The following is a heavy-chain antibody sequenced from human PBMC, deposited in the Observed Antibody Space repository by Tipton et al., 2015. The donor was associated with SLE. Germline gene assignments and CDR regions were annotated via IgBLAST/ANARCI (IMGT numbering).Heavy chain of an antibody. CDR3: ARDGHDSGSFGAFDI. V-gene: IGHV3-74*01. CDR2: INSDGSST. Sequence: SLRLSCAASGFTFSSYWMHWVRQAPGKGLVWVSRINSDGSSTSYADSVKGRFTISRDNSKNTLYLQMNSLRAEDTAVYYCARDGHDSGSFGAFDIWGQGTMVTVSS. CDR1: GFTFSSYW. J-gene: IGHJ3*02. D-gene: IGHD3-10*01.